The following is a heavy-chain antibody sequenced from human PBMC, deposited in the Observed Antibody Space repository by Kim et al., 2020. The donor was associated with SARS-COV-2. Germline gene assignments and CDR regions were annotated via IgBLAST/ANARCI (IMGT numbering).Heavy chain of an antibody. J-gene: IGHJ6*02. CDR3: ARDFPGYCTNGVCSHYYYYGMDV. Sequence: GGSLRLSCAASGFTFSSYSMNWVRQAPGKGLEWVSSISSSSSYIYYADSVKGRFTISRDNAKNSLYLQMNSLRAEDTAVYYCARDFPGYCTNGVCSHYYYYGMDVWGQGTTVTVSS. CDR2: ISSSSSYI. D-gene: IGHD2-8*01. V-gene: IGHV3-21*01. CDR1: GFTFSSYS.